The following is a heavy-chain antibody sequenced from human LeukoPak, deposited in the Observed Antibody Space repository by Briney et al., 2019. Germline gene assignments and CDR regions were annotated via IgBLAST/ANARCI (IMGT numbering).Heavy chain of an antibody. CDR2: VHYGGTT. CDR3: ARDPGTAAVGGMDV. Sequence: ASETLSLTCTVSGGTISTTTYYWAWIRQPPGGGLEWIASVHYGGTTYYNPSLESRVTISADTSKNQFFLILTSVTAADTAVYYCARDPGTAAVGGMDVWGQGTTVTVSS. V-gene: IGHV4-39*07. CDR1: GGTISTTTYY. D-gene: IGHD6-13*01. J-gene: IGHJ6*02.